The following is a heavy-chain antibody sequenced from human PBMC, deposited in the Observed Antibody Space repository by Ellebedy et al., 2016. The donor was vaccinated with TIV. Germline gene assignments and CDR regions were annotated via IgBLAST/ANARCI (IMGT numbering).Heavy chain of an antibody. J-gene: IGHJ4*02. Sequence: GGSLRLXCAASGFTFDDYAMYWIRQAPGKGLEWVSGISWNSGVIGYADSVKGRFTISRDNAKNFLYLQMNSLRPEDTALYYCAKAQGNYYDSPARDWGQGTLVTVSS. CDR3: AKAQGNYYDSPARD. CDR2: ISWNSGVI. D-gene: IGHD3-22*01. CDR1: GFTFDDYA. V-gene: IGHV3-9*01.